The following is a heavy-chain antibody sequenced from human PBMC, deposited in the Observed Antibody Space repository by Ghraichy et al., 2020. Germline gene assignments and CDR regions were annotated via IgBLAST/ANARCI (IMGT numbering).Heavy chain of an antibody. CDR1: GDSVSSNSAA. CDR3: ARDPVVVPAATHFYYYYGMDV. Sequence: SQTLSLPCAISGDSVSSNSAAWNWIRQSPSRGLEWLGRTYYRSKWYNDYAVSVKSRITINPDTSKNQFSLQLNSVTPEDTAVYYCARDPVVVPAATHFYYYYGMDVWGQGTTVTVSS. CDR2: TYYRSKWYN. D-gene: IGHD2-2*01. V-gene: IGHV6-1*01. J-gene: IGHJ6*02.